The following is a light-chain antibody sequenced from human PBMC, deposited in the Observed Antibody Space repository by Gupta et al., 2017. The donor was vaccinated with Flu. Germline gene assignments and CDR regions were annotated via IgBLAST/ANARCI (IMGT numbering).Light chain of an antibody. CDR1: QSISNW. V-gene: IGKV1-5*03. Sequence: DIQMTQSPSTLSASVGDRVTITCRASQSISNWLAWYQQKPGKAPKLLIYKASTLERGAPSRFSGSGSGTEFSLTISSLQPDDFATYYCQQCNSYSVTFGGGTKVEMK. CDR3: QQCNSYSVT. J-gene: IGKJ4*01. CDR2: KAS.